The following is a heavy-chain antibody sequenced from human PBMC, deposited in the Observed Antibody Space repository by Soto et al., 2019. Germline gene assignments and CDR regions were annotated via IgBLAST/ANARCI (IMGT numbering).Heavy chain of an antibody. CDR3: AKDRQQLVPFRWFDP. D-gene: IGHD6-13*01. J-gene: IGHJ5*02. Sequence: QVQLVESGGGVVQPGRSLRLSCAASGFTFSSYGMHWVRQAPGKGLEWVAVISYDGSNKYYADSVKGRFTISRDNSKNTLYLQMNSLRAEDTAVYYCAKDRQQLVPFRWFDPWGQGTLVTVSS. CDR1: GFTFSSYG. V-gene: IGHV3-30*18. CDR2: ISYDGSNK.